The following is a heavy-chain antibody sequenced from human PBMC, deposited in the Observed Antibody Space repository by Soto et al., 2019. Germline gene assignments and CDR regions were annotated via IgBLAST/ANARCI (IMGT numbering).Heavy chain of an antibody. V-gene: IGHV3-66*01. CDR2: IYGGGST. D-gene: IGHD6-13*01. CDR1: GFTVSSNY. J-gene: IGHJ4*02. Sequence: EVQLVESGGGLVQPGGSLRLSCAASGFTVSSNYMSWVRQAPGKGLEWVSVIYGGGSTYYADAVKGRFTISRENSKNTLYLQMNSRRAEDTAVYYWARSQRSSSLPVFDYWGQGTLVTVSS. CDR3: ARSQRSSSLPVFDY.